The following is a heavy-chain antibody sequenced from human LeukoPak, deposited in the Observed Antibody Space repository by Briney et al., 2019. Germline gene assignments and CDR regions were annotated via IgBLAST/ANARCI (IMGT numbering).Heavy chain of an antibody. CDR2: ISFHGRDK. CDR1: GFTFSNYA. Sequence: GVLRLSCAASGFTFSNYAMHWVRQAPGKGLEWVAVISFHGRDKFYADSVKGRLTISRDNSQNTLFVQMNSLRAEDTAVYYCARQDCSSGSCYLDYWGQGILVTVSS. J-gene: IGHJ4*02. CDR3: ARQDCSSGSCYLDY. V-gene: IGHV3-30*04. D-gene: IGHD2-15*01.